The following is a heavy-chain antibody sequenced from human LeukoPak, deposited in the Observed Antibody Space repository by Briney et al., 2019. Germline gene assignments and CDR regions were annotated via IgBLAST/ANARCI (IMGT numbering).Heavy chain of an antibody. CDR2: ISGSGGST. CDR3: AKGDSSSWYSS. D-gene: IGHD6-13*01. Sequence: GGSLRLSCAASGFIFNDYATHWVRQAPGKGLEWVSAISGSGGSTYYADSVKGRFTISRDNSKNTLYLQMNSLRAEDTAVYYCAKGDSSSWYSSWGQGTLVTVSS. V-gene: IGHV3-23*01. J-gene: IGHJ4*02. CDR1: GFIFNDYA.